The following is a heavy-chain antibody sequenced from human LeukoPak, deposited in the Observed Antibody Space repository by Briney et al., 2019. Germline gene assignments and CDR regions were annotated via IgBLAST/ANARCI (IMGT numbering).Heavy chain of an antibody. J-gene: IGHJ4*02. CDR3: ARVSTKNTSYYDFWSGYYEPPGY. D-gene: IGHD3-3*01. CDR1: GYTFTSYY. CDR2: INPGGGST. V-gene: IGHV1-46*01. Sequence: ASVKVSCKASGYTFTSYYMHWVRQAPGQGLEWMGIINPGGGSTSYAQKFQGRVTMTRDTSTSTVYMELSSPRSEDTAVYYCARVSTKNTSYYDFWSGYYEPPGYWGQGTLVTVSS.